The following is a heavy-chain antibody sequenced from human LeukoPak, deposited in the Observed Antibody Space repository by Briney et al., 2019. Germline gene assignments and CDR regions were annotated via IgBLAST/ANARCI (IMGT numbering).Heavy chain of an antibody. V-gene: IGHV4-59*12. J-gene: IGHJ2*01. Sequence: SETLSLTCSVSGASISRYYWSWIRQPPGKGLEWIGYFHHSGNTNYSPSLSSRITMSVDTSKNQFSLKLSSVTAADTAVYYCARARRYFDLWGRGTLVTVSS. CDR2: FHHSGNT. CDR3: ARARRYFDL. CDR1: GASISRYY.